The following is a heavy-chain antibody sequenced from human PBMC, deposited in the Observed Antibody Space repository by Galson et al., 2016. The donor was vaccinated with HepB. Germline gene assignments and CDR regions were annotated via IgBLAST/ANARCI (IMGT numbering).Heavy chain of an antibody. CDR1: GGSITGSSYY. J-gene: IGHJ6*02. Sequence: SETLSLTCTVSGGSITGSSYYWGWIRQPPGKGLELIGSIYYSGSTYYNPSLKRRVTISVDTANNQFSLKLSSVTAADTAVYYCARIGYGDYWAGIMDVWGQGTTVTVSS. V-gene: IGHV4-39*01. D-gene: IGHD4-17*01. CDR2: IYYSGST. CDR3: ARIGYGDYWAGIMDV.